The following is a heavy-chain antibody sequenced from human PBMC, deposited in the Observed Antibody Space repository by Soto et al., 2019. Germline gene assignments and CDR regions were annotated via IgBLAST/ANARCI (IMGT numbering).Heavy chain of an antibody. V-gene: IGHV3-49*03. CDR3: TRATRDYGDYYLFDY. Sequence: AGGSLRLSCTASGFTFGDYAMSWFRQAPGKGLEWVGFIRSKAYGGTTEYAASVKGRFTISRDDSKSIAYLQMNSLKTEDTAVYYCTRATRDYGDYYLFDYWGQGTLVTVSS. CDR1: GFTFGDYA. CDR2: IRSKAYGGTT. D-gene: IGHD4-17*01. J-gene: IGHJ4*02.